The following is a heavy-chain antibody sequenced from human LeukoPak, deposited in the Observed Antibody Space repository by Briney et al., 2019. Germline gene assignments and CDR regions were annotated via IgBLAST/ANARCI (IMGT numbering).Heavy chain of an antibody. Sequence: GGSLRLSCAASGFTFSSYWMSWVRQAPGKGLEWVANIKQDGSEKYYVDSVKGRFTISRDNAKNSPYLQMNSLRAEDTAVYYCAREGSDFWSGYLNWFDPWGQGTLVTVSS. CDR2: IKQDGSEK. D-gene: IGHD3-3*01. J-gene: IGHJ5*02. CDR3: AREGSDFWSGYLNWFDP. CDR1: GFTFSSYW. V-gene: IGHV3-7*01.